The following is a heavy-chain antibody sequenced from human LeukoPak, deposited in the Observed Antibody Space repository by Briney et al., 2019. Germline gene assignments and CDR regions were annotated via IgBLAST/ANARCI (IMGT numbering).Heavy chain of an antibody. D-gene: IGHD6-19*01. CDR3: ARRGSGWYLRHFDY. J-gene: IGHJ4*02. CDR2: INHSGST. Sequence: SETLSLTCAVYGGSFSGYYWSWIRQPPGKGLEWIGEINHSGSTNYNPSLKSRVTISVDTSKNQFSLKLSSVTAAETAVYYCARRGSGWYLRHFDYWGQGTLVTVSS. V-gene: IGHV4-34*01. CDR1: GGSFSGYY.